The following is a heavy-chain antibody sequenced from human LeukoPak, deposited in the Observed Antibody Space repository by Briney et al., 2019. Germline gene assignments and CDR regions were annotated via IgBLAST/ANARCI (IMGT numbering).Heavy chain of an antibody. Sequence: PGGSLRLSCAASGFTFNTYAMSWVRQAPGKGLEWASAISGSGGSTYYAASVKGRFTISRDNSRDTLYLQMNSLRAEDTAVYYCARSDGSGSYSYYYYYYMDVWGKGTTVTVSS. D-gene: IGHD3-10*01. CDR1: GFTFNTYA. J-gene: IGHJ6*03. CDR2: ISGSGGST. CDR3: ARSDGSGSYSYYYYYYMDV. V-gene: IGHV3-23*01.